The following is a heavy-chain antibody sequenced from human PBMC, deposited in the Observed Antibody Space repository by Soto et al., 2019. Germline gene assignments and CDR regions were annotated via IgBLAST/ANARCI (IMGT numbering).Heavy chain of an antibody. J-gene: IGHJ4*02. CDR3: ERMYSNYDLDY. V-gene: IGHV2-70*04. Sequence: SGPTLVNPTQTLTLTCTFSGFSLSTSGMRVSWIRQPPGKALEWLARIDWDDDKFYSTSLKTRLTISKDTSKNQVVLTMTNMDPVDTATYYCERMYSNYDLDYRGQGTLVTVSS. CDR1: GFSLSTSGMR. D-gene: IGHD4-4*01. CDR2: IDWDDDK.